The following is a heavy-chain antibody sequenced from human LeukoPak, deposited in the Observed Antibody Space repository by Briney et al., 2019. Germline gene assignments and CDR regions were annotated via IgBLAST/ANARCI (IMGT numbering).Heavy chain of an antibody. V-gene: IGHV4-4*07. D-gene: IGHD5-12*01. CDR1: GGSIDSYH. J-gene: IGHJ4*02. CDR3: ARGYSGYGNFDY. Sequence: PSETLSLTCTVSGGSIDSYHWSWIRHPAGRGLEWIGRIYTSGSTNYNPSLKSRVTISVDTSKNQFSLKLSSVTAADTAVYYCARGYSGYGNFDYWGQGTLVTVSS. CDR2: IYTSGST.